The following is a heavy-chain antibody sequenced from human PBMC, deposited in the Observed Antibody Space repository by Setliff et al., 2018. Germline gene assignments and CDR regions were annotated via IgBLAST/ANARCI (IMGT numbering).Heavy chain of an antibody. D-gene: IGHD2-2*01. CDR3: AREGRSSTRGWYMDA. Sequence: SETLSLTCTVSNFSLTSGFFWAWVRQPPGKGLEWIATVYHRGSTDYKPSLKSLATISVDTSKNQFSLKLTSMTAADTAVYFCAREGRSSTRGWYMDAWGKGTSVTVSS. CDR2: VYHRGST. CDR1: NFSLTSGFF. V-gene: IGHV4-38-2*02. J-gene: IGHJ6*03.